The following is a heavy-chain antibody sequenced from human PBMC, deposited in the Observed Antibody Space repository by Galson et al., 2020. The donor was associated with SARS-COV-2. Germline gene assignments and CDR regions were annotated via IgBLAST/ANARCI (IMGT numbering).Heavy chain of an antibody. CDR2: INDSEIT. J-gene: IGHJ4*02. CDR1: GRSINDYY. CDR3: AVATGMTMIHCAY. V-gene: IGHV4-59*01. Sequence: SETLSLTCIVSGRSINDYYWSWIRQPPGKGLEWIGYINDSEITHYNPSLKSRATISVDRSRHQFPLTLTSVTGADTAVYYCAVATGMTMIHCAYLGQGTLVPFSS. D-gene: IGHD1-1*01.